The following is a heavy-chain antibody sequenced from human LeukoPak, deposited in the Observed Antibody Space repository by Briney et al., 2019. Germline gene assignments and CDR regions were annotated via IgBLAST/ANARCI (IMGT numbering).Heavy chain of an antibody. V-gene: IGHV4-31*03. D-gene: IGHD3-3*01. CDR1: GGSISSGGYY. CDR3: ARILEWYSYGMDV. Sequence: SETLSLTCTVSGGSISSGGYYWSWIRQHPGKGLEWIGYIYYSGSTYYNPSLKSRVTISVDTSKNQFSLKLSSVTAADTAVYYCARILEWYSYGMDVWGQGTTVTVSS. CDR2: IYYSGST. J-gene: IGHJ6*02.